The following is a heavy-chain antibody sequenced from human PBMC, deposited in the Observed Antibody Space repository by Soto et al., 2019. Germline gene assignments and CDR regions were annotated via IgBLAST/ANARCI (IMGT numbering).Heavy chain of an antibody. CDR1: GYTFTHYV. CDR2: INAGNGDT. V-gene: IGHV1-3*01. Sequence: ASVKVSCKASGYTFTHYVIHWVRQAPGHSLEWMGWINAGNGDTSYSQRLQGRVTITRDTSASTAHMDLRSLTSEDTAVYYCARGSGPGSYCYPWGQGTQVTVPQ. CDR3: ARGSGPGSYCYP. D-gene: IGHD3-10*01. J-gene: IGHJ5*02.